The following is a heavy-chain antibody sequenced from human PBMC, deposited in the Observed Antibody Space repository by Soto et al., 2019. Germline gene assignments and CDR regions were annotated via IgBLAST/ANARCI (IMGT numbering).Heavy chain of an antibody. CDR1: GYTFTGYY. CDR2: INPKTGGA. D-gene: IGHD3-16*01. V-gene: IGHV1-2*04. CDR3: ARDYYDGSASYGIEF. J-gene: IGHJ3*01. Sequence: QVHLVQSGAAVKKPGASVKVACKASGYTFTGYYIHWVRQAPGQGDEWMGWINPKTGGANIAQKFQGWVTMTRDTSISTTYMELSNLRSNDTAVYYCARDYYDGSASYGIEFWGQGTMVTVAS.